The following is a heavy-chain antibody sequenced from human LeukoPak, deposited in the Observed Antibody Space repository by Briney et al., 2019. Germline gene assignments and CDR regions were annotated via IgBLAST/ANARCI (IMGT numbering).Heavy chain of an antibody. CDR3: AKMKGHPLPKYYMDV. V-gene: IGHV3-23*01. CDR2: ISGSGDNT. J-gene: IGHJ6*01. Sequence: GGSLRLSCAAPGFTFSGFAMSWVRRTPGKGLGWGSGISGSGDNTLYADSVKGRFTISRDNSKNTLYLEMNSLRAEDTAIYYCAKMKGHPLPKYYMDVWGQGTTVTVSS. CDR1: GFTFSGFA. D-gene: IGHD1-26*01.